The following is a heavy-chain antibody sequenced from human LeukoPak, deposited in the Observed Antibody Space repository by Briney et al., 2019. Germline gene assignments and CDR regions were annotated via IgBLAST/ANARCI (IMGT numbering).Heavy chain of an antibody. V-gene: IGHV3-7*01. CDR2: IRQDGSEK. CDR1: GFTFSGHW. Sequence: GGSLRLSCAASGFTFSGHWMSWVRQAPGKGLEWVASIRQDGSEKHYADSVEGRFTISRDNAKNSLHLQMNSLRAEDTAVYYCAKGSSRPPNAFDIWGQGTLVTVSS. J-gene: IGHJ3*02. D-gene: IGHD6-6*01. CDR3: AKGSSRPPNAFDI.